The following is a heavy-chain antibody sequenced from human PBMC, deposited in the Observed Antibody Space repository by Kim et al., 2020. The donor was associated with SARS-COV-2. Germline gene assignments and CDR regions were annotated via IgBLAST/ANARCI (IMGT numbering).Heavy chain of an antibody. V-gene: IGHV1-69*13. Sequence: SVKVSCKASGGTFSSYAISWVRQAPGQGLEWMGGIIPIFGTANYAQKFQGRVTITADESTSTAYMELSSLRSEDTAVYYCAREGSVDIVATTYNYYYYGMDVWGQGTTVTVSS. CDR2: IIPIFGTA. J-gene: IGHJ6*02. CDR3: AREGSVDIVATTYNYYYYGMDV. D-gene: IGHD5-12*01. CDR1: GGTFSSYA.